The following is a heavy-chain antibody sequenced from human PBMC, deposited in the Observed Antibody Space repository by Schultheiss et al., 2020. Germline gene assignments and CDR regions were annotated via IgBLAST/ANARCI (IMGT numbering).Heavy chain of an antibody. CDR3: TTDSWPSAFLFVPDY. Sequence: GSLILSCAASGFTVSSNYMSWVRQAPGKGLEWVSSISGGSTYYADSRKGRFTISRDDSKNTLYLQMNSLKTEDTAVYYCTTDSWPSAFLFVPDYWGQGTLVTVSS. CDR2: ISGGST. V-gene: IGHV3-38*03. CDR1: GFTVSSNY. J-gene: IGHJ4*02. D-gene: IGHD2/OR15-2a*01.